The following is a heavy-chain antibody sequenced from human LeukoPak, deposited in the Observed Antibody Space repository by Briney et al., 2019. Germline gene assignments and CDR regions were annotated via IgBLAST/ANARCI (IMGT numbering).Heavy chain of an antibody. V-gene: IGHV3-30*02. CDR1: RFTFSTYG. CDR2: IRYDGSNK. Sequence: GGSLRLSCAASRFTFSTYGMHWVRQAPGKGLEWVAFIRYDGSNKYYADSVKGRFTISRDNSKNTLYLQINSLRAEDTAVYFCAKESTGSTSLDYWGQGALVTVSS. D-gene: IGHD1-7*01. CDR3: AKESTGSTSLDY. J-gene: IGHJ4*02.